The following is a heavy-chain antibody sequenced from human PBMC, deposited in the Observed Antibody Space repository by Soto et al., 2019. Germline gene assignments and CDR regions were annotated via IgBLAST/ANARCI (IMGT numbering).Heavy chain of an antibody. V-gene: IGHV3-23*01. D-gene: IGHD2-15*01. CDR1: GFTFSSYA. CDR3: AKDSSPGYCSGGNCYSSLDYFDY. CDR2: ISGSGGST. Sequence: SLRLSCAASGFTFSSYAMSWVRQAPGKGLEWVSAISGSGGSTYYADSVKGRFTISRDNSKNTLYLQMNSLRAEDTAVYYCAKDSSPGYCSGGNCYSSLDYFDYWGQGTLVTVSS. J-gene: IGHJ4*02.